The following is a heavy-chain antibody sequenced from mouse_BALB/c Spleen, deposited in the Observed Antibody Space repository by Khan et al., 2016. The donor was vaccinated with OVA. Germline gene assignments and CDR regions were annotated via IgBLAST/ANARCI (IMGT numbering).Heavy chain of an antibody. CDR3: ATSYYYGYYFDY. J-gene: IGHJ2*01. CDR1: GFTFSSYG. V-gene: IGHV5-17*02. CDR2: ISGDSTSI. Sequence: EVELVESGGGLVQPGGSRKLSCAASGFTFSSYGMHWVRQAPEKGLEWVAYISGDSTSIYYADPVKGRFTISRDNPKNTLFLQMTSLMSEDTAMDYCATSYYYGYYFDYWGPGTTLTVSS. D-gene: IGHD1-1*01.